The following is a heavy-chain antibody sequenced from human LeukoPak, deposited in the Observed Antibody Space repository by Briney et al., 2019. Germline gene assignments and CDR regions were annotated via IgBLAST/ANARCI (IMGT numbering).Heavy chain of an antibody. Sequence: PGGSLRLSCAASGFTFSSYSMNWVRQAPGKGLEWVSSISSSSSYIYYADSVKGRFTISRDSAKNSLYLQMNSLRAEDTAVYYCATRYCTSTSCSAFDYWGQGTLVTVSS. CDR3: ATRYCTSTSCSAFDY. CDR2: ISSSSSYI. CDR1: GFTFSSYS. D-gene: IGHD2-2*01. V-gene: IGHV3-21*01. J-gene: IGHJ4*02.